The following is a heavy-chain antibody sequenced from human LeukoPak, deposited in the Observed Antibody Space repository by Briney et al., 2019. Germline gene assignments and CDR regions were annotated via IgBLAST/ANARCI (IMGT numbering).Heavy chain of an antibody. CDR2: ISAYNGNT. V-gene: IGHV1-18*01. D-gene: IGHD2-15*01. Sequence: GASVKVSCKASGYTFTSYGISWVRQAPGQGLEWMGWISAYNGNTNYAQKLQGRVTMTTDTSTSTAYMELRSLRSDDTAVYYCARDLGYCSAGSCYSESWFDPWGQGTLVTVSS. CDR1: GYTFTSYG. CDR3: ARDLGYCSAGSCYSESWFDP. J-gene: IGHJ5*02.